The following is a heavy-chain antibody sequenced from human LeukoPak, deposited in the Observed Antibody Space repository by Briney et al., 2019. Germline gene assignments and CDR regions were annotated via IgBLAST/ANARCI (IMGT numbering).Heavy chain of an antibody. D-gene: IGHD3-22*01. V-gene: IGHV4-34*01. CDR3: AKGRVGHSPGYYYGNDAFDI. J-gene: IGHJ3*02. CDR1: SRSFNGYY. Sequence: SETLSLTCAVYSRSFNGYYWNWIRQSPGKGLEWIGEIDHTGSTSYNPSLKSRVTLSVDTSKNQFSLKLRSVTAEDTAVYYCAKGRVGHSPGYYYGNDAFDIWGQGTMVTVSS. CDR2: IDHTGST.